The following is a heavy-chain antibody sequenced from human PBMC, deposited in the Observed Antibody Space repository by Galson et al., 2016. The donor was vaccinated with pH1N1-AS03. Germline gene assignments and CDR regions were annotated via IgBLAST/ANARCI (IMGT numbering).Heavy chain of an antibody. Sequence: SVKVSCKASGYTLTRYYMHWVRQAPGQGLEWMGIIDPSGGPTTYAPKFQSRITITTDTSTRTVYMELVSLRSEDTAVYYCARRYYFDYWGQGTLVTVSS. CDR2: IDPSGGPT. CDR3: ARRYYFDY. D-gene: IGHD3-16*02. J-gene: IGHJ4*02. V-gene: IGHV1-46*01. CDR1: GYTLTRYY.